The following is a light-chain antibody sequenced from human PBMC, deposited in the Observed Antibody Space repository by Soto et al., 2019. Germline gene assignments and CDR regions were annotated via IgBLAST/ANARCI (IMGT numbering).Light chain of an antibody. CDR3: QLYGGSPEVT. CDR1: QSVSGTD. V-gene: IGKV3-20*01. J-gene: IGKJ4*01. CDR2: DVS. Sequence: EIVLTQSPGTLSLSPGERATLSCRASQSVSGTDLAWYQQKPGQAPRLLLYDVSIRATGVPDRFSGSGSGTDFTLSISRLEPEDFAVYYCQLYGGSPEVTFGGGTRVEIK.